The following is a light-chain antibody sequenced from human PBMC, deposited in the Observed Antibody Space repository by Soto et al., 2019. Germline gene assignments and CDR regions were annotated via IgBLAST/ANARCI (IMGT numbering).Light chain of an antibody. CDR1: RGHSSYI. J-gene: IGLJ1*01. CDR2: LEGSGTY. Sequence: QPVLTQSSSASASLGSSVKLTCILSRGHSSYIIAWHQQQPGKAPRYLMKLEGSGTYNKGGGVPDRFSGSSSGADRYLTISNLQFEDEADYYCETWDSNTYVFGTGTKLTVL. V-gene: IGLV4-60*02. CDR3: ETWDSNTYV.